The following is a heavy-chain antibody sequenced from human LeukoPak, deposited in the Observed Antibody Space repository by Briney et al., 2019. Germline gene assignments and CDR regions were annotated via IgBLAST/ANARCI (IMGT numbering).Heavy chain of an antibody. V-gene: IGHV3-23*01. CDR2: ISGSGGST. CDR1: GFTFSSYV. Sequence: PGGSLRLSCAASGFTFSSYVMSWVRQAPGKGLEWVSAISGSGGSTYYADSVKGRFTIPRDNSKNTLYLQMNSLRAEDTAVYYCAKAEPKPYYYYYYMDVWGKGTTVTVSS. J-gene: IGHJ6*03. D-gene: IGHD1-14*01. CDR3: AKAEPKPYYYYYYMDV.